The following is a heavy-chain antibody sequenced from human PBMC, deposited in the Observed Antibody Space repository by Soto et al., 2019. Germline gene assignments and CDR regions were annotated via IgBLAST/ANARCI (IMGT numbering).Heavy chain of an antibody. V-gene: IGHV1-3*05. CDR1: GYTFTDYA. CDR3: ARGPTTTDYGEWFVP. J-gene: IGHJ5*02. D-gene: IGHD4-17*01. Sequence: QVQLVQSGAEEKKPGASVKVSCKASGYTFTDYAMHWVRQAPGQRLEWMGWINGGDGNTKYSQKFQGRVTITRDTSAPTAYVELSSLRSEDTAMYYCARGPTTTDYGEWFVPWGQGTLVTVSS. CDR2: INGGDGNT.